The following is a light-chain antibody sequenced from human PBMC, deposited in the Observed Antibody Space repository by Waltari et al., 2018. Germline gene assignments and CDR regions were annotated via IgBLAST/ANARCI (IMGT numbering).Light chain of an antibody. V-gene: IGLV2-11*01. CDR2: EVS. J-gene: IGLJ1*01. Sequence: QSALTQPRSVSGSPGQSVTISCTATIRDVGGYHFVSWSQPPPGNAPKPLIYEVSKRPSGVPDRLSGSKSGNTASLTISGLQAEDEADYYCCSYAGRYTFVFGTWTKVTVL. CDR3: CSYAGRYTFV. CDR1: IRDVGGYHF.